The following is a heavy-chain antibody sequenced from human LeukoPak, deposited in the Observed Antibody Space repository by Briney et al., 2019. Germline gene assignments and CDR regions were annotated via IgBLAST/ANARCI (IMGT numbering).Heavy chain of an antibody. CDR2: IYHSGST. J-gene: IGHJ5*02. CDR3: ARQLYDFWSGYSSRFDP. CDR1: GYSISSGYY. V-gene: IGHV4-38-2*01. Sequence: SETLSLTCAVSGYSISSGYYWGWIRQPPGKGLEWIGSIYHSGSTYYNPSLKSRVTISVDTSKNQFSLKLSSVTAADTAVYYCARQLYDFWSGYSSRFDPWGQGTLVTVSS. D-gene: IGHD3-3*01.